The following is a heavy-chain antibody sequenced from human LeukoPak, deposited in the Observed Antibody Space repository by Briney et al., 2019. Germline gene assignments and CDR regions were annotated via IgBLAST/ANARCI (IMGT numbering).Heavy chain of an antibody. CDR2: VYSSGTT. D-gene: IGHD4-17*01. Sequence: GGSLRLSCAASGFTFSSYEMNWVRQAPGKGLEWVSVVYSSGTTYYADSVKGRFTISRVNSNNTLYLQMNSLRDEDTAVYYCARGPVTKFDIWGQGTILTVSS. CDR1: GFTFSSYE. J-gene: IGHJ3*02. CDR3: ARGPVTKFDI. V-gene: IGHV3-53*01.